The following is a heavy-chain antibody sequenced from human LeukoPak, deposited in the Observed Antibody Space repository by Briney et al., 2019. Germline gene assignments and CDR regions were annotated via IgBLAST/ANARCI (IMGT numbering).Heavy chain of an antibody. J-gene: IGHJ3*02. CDR3: ARDLVHVYYYDSSGYVRGAFDI. D-gene: IGHD3-22*01. Sequence: ASVKVSCKASGYIFTDNGITWVRQAPGQGLEWMGWINPDSGGTNFAQKFQGRVTMTRDTSISTAYMELSRLRSDDTAVYYCARDLVHVYYYDSSGYVRGAFDIWGQGTMVTVSS. V-gene: IGHV1-2*02. CDR1: GYIFTDNG. CDR2: INPDSGGT.